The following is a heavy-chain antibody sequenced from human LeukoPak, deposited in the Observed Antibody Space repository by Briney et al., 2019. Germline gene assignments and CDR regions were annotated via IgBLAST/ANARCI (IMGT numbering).Heavy chain of an antibody. D-gene: IGHD5-12*01. CDR1: GFSLSGYW. J-gene: IGHJ4*02. CDR3: ARGGYSFDY. CDR2: LHADGNEK. V-gene: IGHV3-7*01. Sequence: GGSLRLSCAAYGFSLSGYWMSWVRQAPGEGLEWVARLHADGNEKYFVHSVKGRFTVSRDNAKNSLYLQKNSLRVEDTAVYYCARGGYSFDYLGQGTLVTVSS.